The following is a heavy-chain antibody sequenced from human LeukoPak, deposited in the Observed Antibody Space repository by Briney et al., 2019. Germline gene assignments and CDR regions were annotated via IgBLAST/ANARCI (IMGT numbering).Heavy chain of an antibody. Sequence: PSETLSLTCTVSGGSISSSSYYWGWIRQPPGKGLEWIGRIYTSGSTNYNPSLKSRVTMSVDTSKNQFSLKLSSVTAADTAVYYCARSTKGENGSGSQMDVWGQGTTVTVSS. CDR3: ARSTKGENGSGSQMDV. D-gene: IGHD3-10*01. V-gene: IGHV4-39*07. CDR1: GGSISSSSYY. CDR2: IYTSGST. J-gene: IGHJ6*02.